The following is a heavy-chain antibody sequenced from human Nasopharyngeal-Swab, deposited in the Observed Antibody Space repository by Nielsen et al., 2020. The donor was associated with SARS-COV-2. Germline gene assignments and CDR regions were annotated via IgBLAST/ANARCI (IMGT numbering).Heavy chain of an antibody. CDR2: ISRSSTFI. CDR1: GFTFSRYN. V-gene: IGHV3-21*06. J-gene: IGHJ5*02. Sequence: GESLKISCAASGFTFSRYNMKWVRQAPGKGLELVSSISRSSTFIYDADSGKGRFTLSRDKAKNSLYLQMNSLRAEDTAVYYCASDLSKDDNWFGPWGQGTLVTVSS. CDR3: ASDLSKDDNWFGP.